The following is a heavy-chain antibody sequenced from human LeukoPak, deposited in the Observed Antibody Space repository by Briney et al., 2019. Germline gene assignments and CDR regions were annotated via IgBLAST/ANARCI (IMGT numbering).Heavy chain of an antibody. Sequence: GESLKISCKGSGYSFTSYWIGWVRQMPGKGLEWMGIIYPGDSDTIYSPSFQGQVTISADKSISTAYLQWSSLKASDTAMYYCARLAGVVEMATIGHFDYWGQGTLVTVSS. CDR3: ARLAGVVEMATIGHFDY. CDR1: GYSFTSYW. D-gene: IGHD5-24*01. J-gene: IGHJ4*02. V-gene: IGHV5-51*01. CDR2: IYPGDSDT.